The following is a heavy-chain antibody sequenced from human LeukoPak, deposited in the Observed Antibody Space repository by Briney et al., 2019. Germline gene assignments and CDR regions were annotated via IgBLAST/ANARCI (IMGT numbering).Heavy chain of an antibody. CDR1: GGSIISYY. J-gene: IGHJ5*02. V-gene: IGHV4-59*01. CDR3: AGEQRRAIFGVVNGWFDP. D-gene: IGHD3-3*01. CDR2: IYYSGST. Sequence: SETLSLTCTVSGGSIISYYWSWIRQPPGKGLEWIGYIYYSGSTNYNPSLKSRVTISVDTSKNQFSLKLSSVTAAHTAVYYCAGEQRRAIFGVVNGWFDPWGQGTLVTVSS.